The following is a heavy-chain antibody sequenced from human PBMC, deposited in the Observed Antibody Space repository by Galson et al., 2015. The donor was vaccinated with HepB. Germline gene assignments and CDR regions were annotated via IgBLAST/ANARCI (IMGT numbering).Heavy chain of an antibody. V-gene: IGHV3-21*01. CDR2: ISSSSSYI. D-gene: IGHD3-9*01. Sequence: SLRLSCAASGFTFSSYSMNWVRQAPGKGLEWVSSISSSSSYIYYADSVKGRFTISRDNAKNSLYLQMNSLRAEDTAVYYCAREGGYYDILTGSGAYNWFDPWGQGTLVTVSS. CDR3: AREGGYYDILTGSGAYNWFDP. CDR1: GFTFSSYS. J-gene: IGHJ5*02.